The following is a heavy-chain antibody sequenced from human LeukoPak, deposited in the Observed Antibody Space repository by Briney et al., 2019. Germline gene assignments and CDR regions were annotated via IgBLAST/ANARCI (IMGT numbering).Heavy chain of an antibody. CDR2: ISAYNGNT. V-gene: IGHV1-18*01. CDR3: ARDHYYYGSGSPSGY. J-gene: IGHJ4*02. CDR1: GYTFTSYG. D-gene: IGHD3-10*01. Sequence: ASVKVSCKASGYTFTSYGISWVRQAPGQGLEWMGWISAYNGNTNYAQKLQGRVTMTTDTSTSTAYMELRSLRSDDTAVYYCARDHYYYGSGSPSGYWGQGTLVTVSS.